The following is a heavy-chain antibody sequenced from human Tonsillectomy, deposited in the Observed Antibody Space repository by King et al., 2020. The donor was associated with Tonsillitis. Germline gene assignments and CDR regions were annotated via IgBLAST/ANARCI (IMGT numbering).Heavy chain of an antibody. CDR3: AKAPGYGGSRPKNWIDP. CDR2: INHSGST. Sequence: VQLQQWGAGLLKPSETLSLTCAVYGGSFSGYYWSWIRQPPGKGLEWVGEINHSGSTNYNPSLKSRVTISVDTSKNQFSLKLSSVTAADTAVYYCAKAPGYGGSRPKNWIDPWGQGTLVTVSS. D-gene: IGHD6-13*01. V-gene: IGHV4-34*01. J-gene: IGHJ5*02. CDR1: GGSFSGYY.